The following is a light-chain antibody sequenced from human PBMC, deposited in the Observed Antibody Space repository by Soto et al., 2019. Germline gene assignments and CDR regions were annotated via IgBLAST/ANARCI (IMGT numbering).Light chain of an antibody. CDR1: QSVTRSY. CDR3: QQYGSAPWR. J-gene: IGKJ1*01. Sequence: ESVLTQSPGTLSLSPGERATLSCRASQSVTRSYLAWYQQKPGQAPRLLLYGASSRATGIPDRFSGSGSGTDFTLTISRLEPEDFAVYFCQQYGSAPWRFGQGTKVDIK. V-gene: IGKV3-20*01. CDR2: GAS.